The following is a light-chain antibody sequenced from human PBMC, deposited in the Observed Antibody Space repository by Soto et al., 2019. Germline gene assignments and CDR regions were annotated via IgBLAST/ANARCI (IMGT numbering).Light chain of an antibody. CDR2: GAS. CDR3: QQYGSSQS. Sequence: EIVLTQSPGTLSLSPGERATLSCRASQTVSSNYLAWYQQKPGQAPRLLIYGASSRATGIPARFSGSGSGTDFTLTISRLEPEDFAVYYCQQYGSSQSFGQGTKVEIK. J-gene: IGKJ1*01. CDR1: QTVSSNY. V-gene: IGKV3-20*01.